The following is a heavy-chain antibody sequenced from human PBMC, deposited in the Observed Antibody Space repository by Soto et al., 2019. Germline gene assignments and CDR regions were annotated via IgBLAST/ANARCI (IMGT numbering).Heavy chain of an antibody. D-gene: IGHD5-12*01. J-gene: IGHJ6*02. V-gene: IGHV1-69*01. CDR3: ARDRPQSGYDLDYYYGMDV. CDR1: GGTFSSYA. CDR2: IIPIFGTA. Sequence: QVQLVQSGAEVKKPGSSVKVSCKASGGTFSSYAISWVRQAPGQGLEWMGGIIPIFGTANYAQKFQGRVTITADESTSTAYMELSSLRSEDTAVYYCARDRPQSGYDLDYYYGMDVWGQGTMVTVSS.